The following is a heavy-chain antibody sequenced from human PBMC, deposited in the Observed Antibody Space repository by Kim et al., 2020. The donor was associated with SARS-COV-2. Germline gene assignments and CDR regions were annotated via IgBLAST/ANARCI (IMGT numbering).Heavy chain of an antibody. CDR2: IYYSGST. Sequence: SETLSLTCTVSGGSISSYYWSWIRQPPGKGLEWIGYIYYSGSTKYNPSLKSRVTISVDTSKNQLSLKLSSVTAADTAVYYCARHPGIPIFGLVIIPAWF. CDR1: GGSISSYY. D-gene: IGHD3-3*01. V-gene: IGHV4-59*08. CDR3: ARHPGIPIFGLVIIPAWF. J-gene: IGHJ5*01.